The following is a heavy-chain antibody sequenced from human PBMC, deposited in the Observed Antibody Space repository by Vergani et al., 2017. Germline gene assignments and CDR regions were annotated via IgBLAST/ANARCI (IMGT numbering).Heavy chain of an antibody. Sequence: QVQLQESGPGLVKPSETLSLTCAVSGYSISSGYYWGWIRQPPGKGLVWIGSIYHSWSTYYNPSLKSRVTISVDTSKNQFSLKLSSVTAADTAVYYCARLSVADNWFDPWGQGTLVTVSS. D-gene: IGHD6-19*01. CDR3: ARLSVADNWFDP. V-gene: IGHV4-38-2*01. J-gene: IGHJ5*02. CDR2: IYHSWST. CDR1: GYSISSGYY.